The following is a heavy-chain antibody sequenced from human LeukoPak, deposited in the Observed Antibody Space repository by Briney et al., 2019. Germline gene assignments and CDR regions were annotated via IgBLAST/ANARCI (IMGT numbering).Heavy chain of an antibody. CDR1: GFTFSSYG. D-gene: IGHD2-8*02. J-gene: IGHJ4*02. CDR2: ISYDGSNK. CDR3: ATDSTGGYSPID. Sequence: GGSLRLSCAASGFTFSSYGMHWVRQAPGKGLEWVAVISYDGSNKYYADSVKGRFTISRDNSKNTLYLQMSSLRDEDTAVYYCATDSTGGYSPIDWGQRTLVTVSS. V-gene: IGHV3-30*03.